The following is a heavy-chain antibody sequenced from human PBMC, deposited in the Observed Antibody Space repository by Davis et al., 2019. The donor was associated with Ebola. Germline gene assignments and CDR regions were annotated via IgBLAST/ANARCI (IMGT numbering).Heavy chain of an antibody. CDR3: GKDPNGDFVGGFDI. CDR2: ISGSGGST. CDR1: GFTFNKYA. J-gene: IGHJ3*02. V-gene: IGHV3-23*01. D-gene: IGHD4-17*01. Sequence: GESLKISCPASGFTFNKYAMSWVRQAPGKGLEWVSSISGSGGSTSYADSVKGRFTISRDNSENTLYVQMNSLRAEDTAVYYCGKDPNGDFVGGFDIWGQGTRVTVSS.